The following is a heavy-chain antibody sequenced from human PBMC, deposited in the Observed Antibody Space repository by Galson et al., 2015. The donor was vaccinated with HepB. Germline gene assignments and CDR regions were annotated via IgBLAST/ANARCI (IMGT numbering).Heavy chain of an antibody. CDR3: ARSYDNSGWLYYFDF. CDR1: GGTSSDYT. Sequence: SVKVSCKASGGTSSDYTITWVRQAPGQGLEWMGGIIPVYGTSHYAQNFQARLTFSADASTSTAYMELSNLRSDDTGMYFCARSYDNSGWLYYFDFWGQGTLVTVSS. V-gene: IGHV1-69*13. D-gene: IGHD3-22*01. CDR2: IIPVYGTS. J-gene: IGHJ4*02.